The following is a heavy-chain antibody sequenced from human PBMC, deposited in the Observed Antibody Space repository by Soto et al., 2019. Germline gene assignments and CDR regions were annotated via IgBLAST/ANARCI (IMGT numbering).Heavy chain of an antibody. D-gene: IGHD3-10*01. CDR1: GGSFSGYY. Sequence: SETLSLTXAVYGGSFSGYYWSWIRQPPGKGLEWIGEINHSGSTNYNPSLKSRVTISVDTSKNQFSLKLSSVTAADTAVYYCARVRGVRSGWFDPWGQGTLVTVSS. CDR2: INHSGST. J-gene: IGHJ5*02. V-gene: IGHV4-34*01. CDR3: ARVRGVRSGWFDP.